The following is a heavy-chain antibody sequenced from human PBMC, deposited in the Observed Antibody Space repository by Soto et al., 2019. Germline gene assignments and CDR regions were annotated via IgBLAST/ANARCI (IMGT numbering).Heavy chain of an antibody. CDR2: IYYSGST. Sequence: QVQLQESGPGLVKPSETLSLTCTVSGGSISSYYWSWIRQPPGKGLEWIGYIYYSGSTNYNPPRKSRVTISVDTSKNQCSLKLSSVTAADTAVYYCARRYGYSFDYWGQGTLVTVSS. CDR3: ARRYGYSFDY. D-gene: IGHD1-1*01. J-gene: IGHJ4*02. V-gene: IGHV4-59*08. CDR1: GGSISSYY.